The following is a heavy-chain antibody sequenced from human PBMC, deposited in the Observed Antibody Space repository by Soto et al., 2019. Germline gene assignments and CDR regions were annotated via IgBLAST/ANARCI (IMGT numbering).Heavy chain of an antibody. CDR2: IIPILGIA. J-gene: IGHJ5*02. V-gene: IGHV1-69*10. CDR3: ARDFVEESSGLLRGWFDP. Sequence: ASVKVSCKASGGTFSSYAISWVRQAPGQGLEWMGGIIPILGIANYAQKFQGRVTITADKSTSTAYMELSSLRSEDTAVYYCARDFVEESSGLLRGWFDPWGQGTLVTVSS. D-gene: IGHD3-22*01. CDR1: GGTFSSYA.